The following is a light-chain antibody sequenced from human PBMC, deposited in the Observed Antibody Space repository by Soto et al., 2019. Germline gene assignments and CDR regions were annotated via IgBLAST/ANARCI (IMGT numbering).Light chain of an antibody. CDR2: DAP. CDR1: QSVSSY. CDR3: QQRSSWPRT. Sequence: EIVLTQSPATLSLSPGERATLSCRASQSVSSYLGWYQQKPGQAPRLLIYDAPNRATGIPARFSGSGSGTDFTLTISSLEPEDFAVYYCQQRSSWPRTFGQGTKLEI. J-gene: IGKJ2*01. V-gene: IGKV3-11*01.